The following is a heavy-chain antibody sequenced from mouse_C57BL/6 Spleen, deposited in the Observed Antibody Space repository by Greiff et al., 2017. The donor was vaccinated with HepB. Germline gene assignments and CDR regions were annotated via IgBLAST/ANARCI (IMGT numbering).Heavy chain of an antibody. J-gene: IGHJ2*01. V-gene: IGHV1-42*01. CDR3: ARELRLPSFDY. CDR1: GHSFTGYY. Sequence: EVQLQQSGPELVKPGASVKISCKASGHSFTGYYMNWVKQSPEKSLEWIGEINPSTGGTTYNQKFKAKATLTVDKSSSTAYMQLKSLTSEDAAVYYCARELRLPSFDYWGQGTTLTVSS. CDR2: INPSTGGT. D-gene: IGHD3-2*02.